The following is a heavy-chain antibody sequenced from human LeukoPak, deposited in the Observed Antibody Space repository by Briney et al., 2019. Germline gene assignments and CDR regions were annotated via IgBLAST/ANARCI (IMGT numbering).Heavy chain of an antibody. J-gene: IGHJ2*01. CDR1: GYTFTSYD. V-gene: IGHV1-8*01. D-gene: IGHD1-26*01. CDR2: MNPNSGNT. CDR3: ARGRVGATSHSNWFFDL. Sequence: ASVKVSCKFSGYTFTSYDINWGRQATGQGLEWLVGMNPNSGNTGYAQKFQGRVTMTSDTSITTAYMDLSSLTSEDTAVYYCARGRVGATSHSNWFFDLWGRGTPVTVSS.